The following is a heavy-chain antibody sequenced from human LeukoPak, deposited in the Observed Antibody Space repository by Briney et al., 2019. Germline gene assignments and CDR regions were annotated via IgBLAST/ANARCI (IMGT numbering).Heavy chain of an antibody. D-gene: IGHD3-9*01. CDR1: GYTFTSCG. Sequence: GASVKVSCKASGYTFTSCGISWVRQAPGQGLEWMGWISAYNGNTNYAQKLQGRVTMTTDTSTSTAYMELRSLRSEDTAVYYCARDLVLRYFDWFPGNDAFDIWGQGTMVTVSS. V-gene: IGHV1-18*01. CDR3: ARDLVLRYFDWFPGNDAFDI. J-gene: IGHJ3*02. CDR2: ISAYNGNT.